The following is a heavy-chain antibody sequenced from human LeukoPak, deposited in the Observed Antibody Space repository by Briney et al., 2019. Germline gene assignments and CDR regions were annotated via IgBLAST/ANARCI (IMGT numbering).Heavy chain of an antibody. CDR3: ARGYRLPGTTPSNWFDP. CDR2: ISAYNGNT. Sequence: GASVKVSCKASGYTFTSYGISWVRQAPGQGLEWMGWISAYNGNTNYAQKLQGRVTMTTDTSTSTAYMELRSLRSDDTAVYYCARGYRLPGTTPSNWFDPWGQGTLVTVSS. V-gene: IGHV1-18*01. J-gene: IGHJ5*02. CDR1: GYTFTSYG. D-gene: IGHD1-7*01.